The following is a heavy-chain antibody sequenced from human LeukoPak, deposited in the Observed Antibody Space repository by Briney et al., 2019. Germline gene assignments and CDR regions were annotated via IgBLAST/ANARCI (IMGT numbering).Heavy chain of an antibody. J-gene: IGHJ1*01. V-gene: IGHV3-53*01. D-gene: IGHD6-19*01. CDR3: AREGYSSGWFRL. CDR1: EFIVSSYY. Sequence: GGSLRLSCAASEFIVSSYYMSWVRQAPGKGLEWVSVMLTAGTTYYADSVKGRFTISRDDSKNMVYLQMNSLRAEDTAVCFCAREGYSSGWFRLWGQGTLVTVSS. CDR2: MLTAGTT.